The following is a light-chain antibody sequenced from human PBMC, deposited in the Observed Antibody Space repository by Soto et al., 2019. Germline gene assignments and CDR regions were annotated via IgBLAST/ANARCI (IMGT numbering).Light chain of an antibody. V-gene: IGKV2-28*01. CDR2: LAS. CDR1: QSLLHSHGYNS. CDR3: MQTLQTPYT. J-gene: IGKJ2*01. Sequence: DIVMTQSPLSLPVSPGEPASISCRSRQSLLHSHGYNSLDWYLQKPGQSPQLLIHLASNRASGVPDRFSGSESGTNFTLKISRVEAEAVGVYYCMQTLQTPYTFGQGTKLEIK.